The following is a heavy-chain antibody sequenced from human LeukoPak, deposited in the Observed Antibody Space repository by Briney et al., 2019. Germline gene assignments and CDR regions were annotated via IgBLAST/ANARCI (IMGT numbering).Heavy chain of an antibody. J-gene: IGHJ4*02. CDR3: PREGLEWLLSYFDY. CDR2: INHSGGT. CDR1: GGSFSGYY. Sequence: SETLSLTCAVYGGSFSGYYWSWIRQPPGKGLEWIGEINHSGGTNYNPSLKSRVTISVDTSKNQFSLKLSSVTAADTAVYYCPREGLEWLLSYFDYWGQGTLVTVSS. V-gene: IGHV4-34*01. D-gene: IGHD3-3*01.